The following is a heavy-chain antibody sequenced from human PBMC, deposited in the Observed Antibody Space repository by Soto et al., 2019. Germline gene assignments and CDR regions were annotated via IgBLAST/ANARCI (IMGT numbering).Heavy chain of an antibody. V-gene: IGHV4-59*08. CDR3: ARGPYYDLIWNYYYMDV. J-gene: IGHJ6*03. CDR1: GGSISGHY. D-gene: IGHD3-16*01. Sequence: QVQLQESGPGLVKPSETLSLSCSVSGGSISGHYWSWVRQTPVKGLEWIGYMYYSGSTNYNPSLKSQVTTSVDTSKNHFSLRLTSVTAADTAVYYCARGPYYDLIWNYYYMDVWGKGTTVTVSS. CDR2: MYYSGST.